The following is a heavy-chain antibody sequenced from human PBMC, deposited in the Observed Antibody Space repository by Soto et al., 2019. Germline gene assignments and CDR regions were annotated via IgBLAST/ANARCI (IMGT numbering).Heavy chain of an antibody. V-gene: IGHV4-39*01. CDR1: GGSISSSSYY. Sequence: QVQLQESGPGLVKPSETLSLTCTVSGGSISSSSYYWGWIRQPPGKWLEWIGSIFYSGSTYYNPSRQSRVTRAVDTSTNQFSLTLRSVTAPDTAVYYCARIVRGIVITYYDMDVWGKGTTVTVSS. D-gene: IGHD3-16*01. CDR3: ARIVRGIVITYYDMDV. CDR2: IFYSGST. J-gene: IGHJ6*03.